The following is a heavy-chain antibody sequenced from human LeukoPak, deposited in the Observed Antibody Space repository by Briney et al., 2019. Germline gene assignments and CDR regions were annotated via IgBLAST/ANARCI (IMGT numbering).Heavy chain of an antibody. J-gene: IGHJ4*02. CDR1: GYSISSGYY. CDR3: ARSDYGDFTTYYFGY. V-gene: IGHV4-38-2*01. Sequence: SETLSLTCAVSGYSISSGYYWGWIRQPPGKGLEWIGSIYHSGSTYYNPSLKSRVTISVDTSKNQFSLKLSSVTAADTAVYYCARSDYGDFTTYYFGYWGQGTLVTVSS. CDR2: IYHSGST. D-gene: IGHD4-17*01.